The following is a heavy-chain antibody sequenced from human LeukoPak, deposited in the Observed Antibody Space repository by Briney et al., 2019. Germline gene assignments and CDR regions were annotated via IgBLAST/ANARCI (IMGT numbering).Heavy chain of an antibody. Sequence: SETLSLTCTVSGGSISSYYWSWIRQPPGKGLEWLGYIYYSGSTNYNPSLKSRVTISVDTSKNQFSLKLSSVTAADTAVYYCARHVVVTGGRDAFDIWGQGTMVTVSS. D-gene: IGHD2-21*02. CDR3: ARHVVVTGGRDAFDI. V-gene: IGHV4-59*08. CDR1: GGSISSYY. J-gene: IGHJ3*02. CDR2: IYYSGST.